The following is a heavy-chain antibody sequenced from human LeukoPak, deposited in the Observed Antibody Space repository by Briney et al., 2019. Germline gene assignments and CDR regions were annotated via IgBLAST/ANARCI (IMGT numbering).Heavy chain of an antibody. CDR3: ARGIAAAGFDY. Sequence: GGSLRLSCAASGFTFSSYAMHWVRQAPGKGLEWVAVISYDGSNKYYADSVKGRFTISRDNSKNTLYLQMNSLRAEDTAVYYCARGIAAAGFDYWGQGTLVTVSS. CDR2: ISYDGSNK. CDR1: GFTFSSYA. D-gene: IGHD6-13*01. J-gene: IGHJ4*02. V-gene: IGHV3-30-3*01.